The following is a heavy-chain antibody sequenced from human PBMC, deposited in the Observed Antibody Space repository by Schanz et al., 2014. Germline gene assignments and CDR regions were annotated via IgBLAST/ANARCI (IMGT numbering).Heavy chain of an antibody. D-gene: IGHD3-3*01. Sequence: EVQLVESGGGLVQPGGSLRLSCAASGFTFTTNAMSWVRQPPGKGLEWVSAISGNGGSTYFADSVKGRFTISRDNSDNTLLLQMNSLRAEDTAVYYCAKVREWLPYYFDYWGQGTLVTVSS. V-gene: IGHV3-23*04. CDR1: GFTFTTNA. J-gene: IGHJ4*02. CDR2: ISGNGGST. CDR3: AKVREWLPYYFDY.